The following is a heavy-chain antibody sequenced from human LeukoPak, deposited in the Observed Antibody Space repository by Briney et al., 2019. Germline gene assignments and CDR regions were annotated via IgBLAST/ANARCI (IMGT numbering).Heavy chain of an antibody. Sequence: GGSLRLSCAASGFTFDDYAMHWVRQAPGKGLEWVSGISWNSGSIGYADSVKGRFTISRDNAKNSLYLQMNSLRAEDTALYYCAKDMRGEAARQPENYYYYGMDVWGQGTTVTVSS. CDR1: GFTFDDYA. V-gene: IGHV3-9*01. J-gene: IGHJ6*02. CDR2: ISWNSGSI. D-gene: IGHD6-6*01. CDR3: AKDMRGEAARQPENYYYYGMDV.